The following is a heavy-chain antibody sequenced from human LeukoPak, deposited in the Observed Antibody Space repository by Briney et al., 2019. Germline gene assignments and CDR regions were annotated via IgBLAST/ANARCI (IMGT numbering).Heavy chain of an antibody. J-gene: IGHJ4*02. Sequence: GGSLRLSCEASGFSLSSYAFHWVRQAPGKGLEWLSFVSFDGRNKNYADSVRGRFTISRDNSKNTLYLQMNSVTYEDTAVYFCVRIVGHTTTDFWGQGTIVTVSS. CDR3: VRIVGHTTTDF. D-gene: IGHD1-26*01. CDR1: GFSLSSYA. CDR2: VSFDGRNK. V-gene: IGHV3-30-3*01.